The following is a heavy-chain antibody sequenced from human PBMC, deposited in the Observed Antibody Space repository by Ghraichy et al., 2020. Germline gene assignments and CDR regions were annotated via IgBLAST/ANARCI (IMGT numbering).Heavy chain of an antibody. J-gene: IGHJ4*02. CDR3: ARHRGSGWWRPDYYFDY. D-gene: IGHD6-19*01. CDR1: GGSISSSSYY. CDR2: IYYSGST. V-gene: IGHV4-39*01. Sequence: SETLSLTCTVSGGSISSSSYYWGWIRQPPGKGLEWIGSIYYSGSTYYNPSLKSRVTISVDTSKNQFSLKLSSVTAADPAVYYCARHRGSGWWRPDYYFDYWGQGTLVTVSS.